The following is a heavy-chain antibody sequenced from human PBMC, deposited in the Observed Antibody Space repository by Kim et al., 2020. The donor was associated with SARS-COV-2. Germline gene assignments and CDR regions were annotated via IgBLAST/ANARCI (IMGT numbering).Heavy chain of an antibody. V-gene: IGHV4-39*07. CDR1: GGSISSSSYY. D-gene: IGHD3-22*01. J-gene: IGHJ3*02. Sequence: SETLSLTCTVSGGSISSSSYYWGWIRQPPGKGLEWIGSIYYSGSTYYNPSLKSRVTISVDTSKNQFSLKLSSVTAADTAVYYCARDRYDSYLRAFDIWGQGTMVTVSS. CDR2: IYYSGST. CDR3: ARDRYDSYLRAFDI.